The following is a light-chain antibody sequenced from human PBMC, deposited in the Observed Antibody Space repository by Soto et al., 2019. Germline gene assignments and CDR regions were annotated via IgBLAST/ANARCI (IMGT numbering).Light chain of an antibody. CDR3: SSYTSSSTLYV. Sequence: QSVLIQPPSVSGSPGQSVTISCTGTSSDVGSYDYVSWYQQHPGTVPKPMIYNVNTRPSGVPDRFPGSKSGNTASLTISGLQAEDEADYYCSSYTSSSTLYVFGTGTKVTVL. V-gene: IGLV2-18*02. CDR1: SSDVGSYDY. J-gene: IGLJ1*01. CDR2: NVN.